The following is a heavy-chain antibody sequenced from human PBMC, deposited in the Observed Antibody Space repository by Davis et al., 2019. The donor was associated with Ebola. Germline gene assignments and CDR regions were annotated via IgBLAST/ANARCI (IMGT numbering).Heavy chain of an antibody. D-gene: IGHD6-19*01. J-gene: IGHJ4*02. V-gene: IGHV1-69*05. CDR1: GGTFSSYA. Sequence: SVKVSCKASGGTFSSYAISWVRQAPGQGLEWMGGIIPIFGTANYAQKLQGRVTMTTDTSTSTAYMELRSLRSDDTAVYYCARDRGYSSGWYSDYWGQGTLVTVSS. CDR2: IIPIFGTA. CDR3: ARDRGYSSGWYSDY.